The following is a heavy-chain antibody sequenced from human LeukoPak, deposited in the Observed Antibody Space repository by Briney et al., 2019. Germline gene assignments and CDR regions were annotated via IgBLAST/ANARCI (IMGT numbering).Heavy chain of an antibody. CDR2: FDPEDGET. J-gene: IGHJ4*02. CDR1: GYTLTELS. V-gene: IGHV1-24*01. Sequence: GPSVKVSCKVSGYTLTELSMHWVRLAPGKGREWMGGFDPEDGETIYAQKFQGRVTMTEDTSTDTAYMELSSLRSEDTAVYYCATVSLGADSSSWSFDYWGQGTLVTVSS. CDR3: ATVSLGADSSSWSFDY. D-gene: IGHD6-13*01.